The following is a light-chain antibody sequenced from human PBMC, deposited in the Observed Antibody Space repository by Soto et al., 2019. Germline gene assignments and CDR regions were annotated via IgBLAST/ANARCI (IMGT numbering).Light chain of an antibody. V-gene: IGKV3-11*01. Sequence: EIVLTQSPATLSLSPVERATLSCSASQSVSRYLAWYQQEPGQAPRLLIYDASNRATGVPVRFSGSGSGTDFTLTISSLEPEDFAVYYCQQRNDWRRGTFGQGTRLEIK. CDR2: DAS. CDR3: QQRNDWRRGT. CDR1: QSVSRY. J-gene: IGKJ5*01.